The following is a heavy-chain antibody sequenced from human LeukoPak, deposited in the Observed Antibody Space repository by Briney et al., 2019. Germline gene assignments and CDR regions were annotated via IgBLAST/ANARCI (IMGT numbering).Heavy chain of an antibody. CDR2: ISSSSSYI. Sequence: TGGSLRLSCAASGFTFSSYSMNWVRQAPGKGLEWVSSISSSSSYIYYADSVKGRFTISRDNAKNSLYLQMNSLRAEDTAVYYCARVYWNYADAFDIWGQGTMVTVSS. CDR1: GFTFSSYS. CDR3: ARVYWNYADAFDI. D-gene: IGHD1-7*01. J-gene: IGHJ3*02. V-gene: IGHV3-21*01.